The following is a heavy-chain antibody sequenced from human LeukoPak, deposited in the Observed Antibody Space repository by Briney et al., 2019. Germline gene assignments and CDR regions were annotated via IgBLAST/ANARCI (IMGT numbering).Heavy chain of an antibody. V-gene: IGHV1-2*02. J-gene: IGHJ6*02. D-gene: IGHD6-13*01. Sequence: ASVTVSSKASGYTFTRYYMHWVRQAPGQGLEWMGWINPNSGGTNYAQKFQGRVTMTRDTSISTAYMELSRLRSDDTAVYYCAREPSQSGYSSSWYYYYGMDVWGQGTTVTVPS. CDR3: AREPSQSGYSSSWYYYYGMDV. CDR2: INPNSGGT. CDR1: GYTFTRYY.